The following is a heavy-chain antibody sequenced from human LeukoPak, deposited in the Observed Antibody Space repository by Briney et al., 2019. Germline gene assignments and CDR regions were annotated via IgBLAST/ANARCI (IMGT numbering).Heavy chain of an antibody. CDR2: ITNSGGTI. CDR3: AGAHDGYDY. J-gene: IGHJ4*02. D-gene: IGHD3-3*01. V-gene: IGHV3-48*03. CDR1: GFTFSSYE. Sequence: GGSLRLSCAASGFTFSSYEMNWVRQAPGKGLGWVSYITNSGGTIYYADSVKGRFTISRDNAKNSLYLQMNSLRAEDTAVYYCAGAHDGYDYWGQGTLVTVSS.